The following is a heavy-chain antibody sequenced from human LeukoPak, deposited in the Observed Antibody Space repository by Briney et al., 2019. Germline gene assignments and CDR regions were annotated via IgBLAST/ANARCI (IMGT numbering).Heavy chain of an antibody. CDR2: IFHSGST. CDR3: ASFGGYYALHMDV. D-gene: IGHD3-22*01. J-gene: IGHJ6*02. V-gene: IGHV4-39*07. Sequence: SETLSLTCTVSGDSIFSTTYYWGWIRQPPGKGLEWIGSIFHSGSTYYNPSLKSRVTISVDKSKNQFSLKLSSVTAADTAVYYCASFGGYYALHMDVWGQGTTVTVSS. CDR1: GDSIFSTTYY.